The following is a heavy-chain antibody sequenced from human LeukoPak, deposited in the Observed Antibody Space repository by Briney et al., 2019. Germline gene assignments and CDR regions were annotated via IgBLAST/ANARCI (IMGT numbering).Heavy chain of an antibody. V-gene: IGHV3-21*01. CDR1: GFTFSSYS. CDR3: ARGAGYCTNGVCPIFDY. CDR2: INSGSSYL. Sequence: PGGSLRLSXAASGFTFSSYSMNWVRQAPGKGLEWLSSINSGSSYLYYADSVKGRFTISRDNAKNSLYLQINSLRAEDTAVYYCARGAGYCTNGVCPIFDYWGQGTLVTVSS. J-gene: IGHJ4*02. D-gene: IGHD2-8*01.